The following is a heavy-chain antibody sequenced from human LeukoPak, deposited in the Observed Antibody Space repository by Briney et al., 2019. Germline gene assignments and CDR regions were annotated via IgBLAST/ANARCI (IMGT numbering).Heavy chain of an antibody. Sequence: ASVKVSCKASGYTLTGYYMHWVRQAPRQGLESMGWINPNSGGTNYAQKFQGWVTMTRDTSISTAYMELSRLRSDDTAVYYCARGGDIVGVPVPTSRFDPWGQGTLVTVSS. V-gene: IGHV1-2*04. J-gene: IGHJ5*02. CDR3: ARGGDIVGVPVPTSRFDP. D-gene: IGHD2-2*01. CDR1: GYTLTGYY. CDR2: INPNSGGT.